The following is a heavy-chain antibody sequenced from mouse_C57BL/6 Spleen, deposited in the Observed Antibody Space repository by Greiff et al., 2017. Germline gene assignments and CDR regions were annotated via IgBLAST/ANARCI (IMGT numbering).Heavy chain of an antibody. D-gene: IGHD1-1*01. CDR1: GYAFSSYW. Sequence: QVQLQQSGAELVKPGASVKISCKASGYAFSSYWMNWVKQRPGKGLEWIGQIYPGDGDTNYNGKFKGKATLTADKSSSTAYMQLSSLTSEDSAVYFCARGGTVVATNAMDYWGQGTSVTVSS. CDR2: IYPGDGDT. CDR3: ARGGTVVATNAMDY. J-gene: IGHJ4*01. V-gene: IGHV1-80*01.